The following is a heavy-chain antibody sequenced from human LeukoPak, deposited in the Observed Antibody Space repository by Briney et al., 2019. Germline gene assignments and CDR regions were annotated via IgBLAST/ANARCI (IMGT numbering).Heavy chain of an antibody. CDR1: GGSFSTYY. Sequence: PSETLSLTCTVYGGSFSTYYWSWIRQPPGKGLQWIREINPSGSTNYNPSLKSRVTISVDTSKNHFSRNLSSVTAADTALYYCATRDYWGQGTLVTVSS. CDR3: ATRDY. V-gene: IGHV4-34*01. J-gene: IGHJ4*02. CDR2: INPSGST.